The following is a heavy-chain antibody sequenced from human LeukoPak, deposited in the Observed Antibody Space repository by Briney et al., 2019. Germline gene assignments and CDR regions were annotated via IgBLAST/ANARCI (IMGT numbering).Heavy chain of an antibody. Sequence: SVNVPCKASGGTFSSYAISWVRQAPGQGIEWIGGIIPIFGTANYAQKFQGRVTIAADESTSTAYMELSSLRSEDTAVYYCARGREAAAGTGNWFDPWGQGTLVTVSS. J-gene: IGHJ5*02. D-gene: IGHD6-13*01. CDR2: IIPIFGTA. CDR1: GGTFSSYA. CDR3: ARGREAAAGTGNWFDP. V-gene: IGHV1-69*13.